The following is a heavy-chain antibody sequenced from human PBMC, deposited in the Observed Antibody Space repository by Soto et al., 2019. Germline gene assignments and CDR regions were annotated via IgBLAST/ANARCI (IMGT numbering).Heavy chain of an antibody. Sequence: QVQLVQSGAEVKKPGSSVKVSCKASGGTFSSYAISWVRQAPGQGLEWMGEIIPIFGTANYAQKFQGRVTITGDXSXRXAYMELRSLRSEDTAMYYCARDRGPSSGYYPYWFDPWGQGTMVSVSS. D-gene: IGHD3-22*01. CDR3: ARDRGPSSGYYPYWFDP. CDR2: IIPIFGTA. CDR1: GGTFSSYA. J-gene: IGHJ5*02. V-gene: IGHV1-69*12.